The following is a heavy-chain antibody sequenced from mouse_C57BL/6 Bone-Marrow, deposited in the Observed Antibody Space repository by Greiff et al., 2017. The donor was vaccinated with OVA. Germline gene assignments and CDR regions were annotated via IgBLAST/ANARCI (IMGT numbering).Heavy chain of an antibody. CDR2: IDPETGGT. D-gene: IGHD1-1*01. CDR3: TRDYGSRPYYLDY. Sequence: QVQLQQSGAELVRPGASVTLSCKASGYTFTDYEMPWVKQTPVHGLEWIGAIDPETGGTAYNQTFNGKAILTADKSTSTAYMELRSRTAEDAAVYNSTRDYGSRPYYLDYWGQGTTLTVSS. CDR1: GYTFTDYE. J-gene: IGHJ2*01. V-gene: IGHV1-15*01.